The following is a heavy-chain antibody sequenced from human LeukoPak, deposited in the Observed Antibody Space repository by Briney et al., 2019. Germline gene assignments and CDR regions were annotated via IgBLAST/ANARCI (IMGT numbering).Heavy chain of an antibody. CDR1: GYSLSSGYY. V-gene: IGHV4-38-2*01. Sequence: SETLCLTCAVSGYSLSSGYYWGWIRQPPGEGLEWIGSIYHSGSTYYTPSLKNRVTISVDTSKSQFSLKLSSVTAADTAVYYCARHSEQLVLLYYWGQGSLLTVYS. CDR3: ARHSEQLVLLYY. J-gene: IGHJ4*01. CDR2: IYHSGST. D-gene: IGHD6-6*01.